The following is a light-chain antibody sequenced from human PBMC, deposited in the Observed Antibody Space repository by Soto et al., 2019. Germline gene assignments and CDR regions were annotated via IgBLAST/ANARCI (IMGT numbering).Light chain of an antibody. J-gene: IGKJ2*01. Sequence: EIVLTQSPGTLSLSPGERATLSCKTSQSVISRDLAWYQQKPGQAPRLLICGASSRASGIPDRFSGSGSGTDFTLTINRLEPADFAVYYCQHYANLQYTFGQGTNLEIK. CDR3: QHYANLQYT. CDR2: GAS. V-gene: IGKV3-20*01. CDR1: QSVISRD.